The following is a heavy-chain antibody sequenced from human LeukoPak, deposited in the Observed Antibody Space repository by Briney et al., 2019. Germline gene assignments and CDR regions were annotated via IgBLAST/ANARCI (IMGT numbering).Heavy chain of an antibody. CDR2: ISSTGKYI. V-gene: IGHV3-21*05. D-gene: IGHD6-13*01. CDR3: GRALPYSSSPDYIDV. CDR1: GFTFISYS. J-gene: IGHJ6*03. Sequence: PGGSLRLSCVGSGFTFISYSINWVRQAPGKGLEWISFISSTGKYIHYADSVKGRFTISRDNANNSLYLQMNSLRAEDTAVYYCGRALPYSSSPDYIDVWGKGTTVTVSS.